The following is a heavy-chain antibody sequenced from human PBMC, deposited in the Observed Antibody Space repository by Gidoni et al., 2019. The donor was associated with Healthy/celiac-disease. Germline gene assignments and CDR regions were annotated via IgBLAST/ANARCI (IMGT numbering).Heavy chain of an antibody. Sequence: EVPPVESGGGLVKPGGSLSVTCEAYGLPFSSYSMNWVRHAPGKGMEWFSSISSSSSYIYYAAYVQGLFTIAIDNAKHSLYLQRNRLSSEDTAVYYCARDKLTRAYCVDYWCQGTLVTVSS. CDR1: GLPFSSYS. V-gene: IGHV3-21*01. CDR2: ISSSSSYI. J-gene: IGHJ4*02. CDR3: ARDKLTRAYCVDY. D-gene: IGHD2-21*01.